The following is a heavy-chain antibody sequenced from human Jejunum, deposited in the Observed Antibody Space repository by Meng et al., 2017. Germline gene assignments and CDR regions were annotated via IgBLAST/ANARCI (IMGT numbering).Heavy chain of an antibody. V-gene: IGHV4-4*02. CDR1: GDFTSSSDR. J-gene: IGHJ4*02. Sequence: VHLAESGPGLVKPSGTLSLTCAVSGDFTSSSDRWTWVRQAPGRGLEWIGEVWHSGATYYNPSLESRLTISIDTSNNRFSLELSSAAAADTAGYYCARGVLERYFDYWGQGALVTVSS. CDR2: VWHSGAT. D-gene: IGHD3-10*01. CDR3: ARGVLERYFDY.